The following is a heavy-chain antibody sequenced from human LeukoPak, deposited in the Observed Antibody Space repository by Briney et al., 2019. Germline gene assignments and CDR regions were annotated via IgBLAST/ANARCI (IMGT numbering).Heavy chain of an antibody. Sequence: PGGSLRLSCAASGLAFSTYGMHWVRQAPGQGLEWVAVIWSDGSHKYYAESVRVRFTISRDNSKNTVYLQMSGLIIEDTAIYYCASAAGAFDNWGQGTMITVSS. CDR2: IWSDGSHK. J-gene: IGHJ3*02. CDR1: GLAFSTYG. V-gene: IGHV3-33*01. D-gene: IGHD6-13*01. CDR3: ASAAGAFDN.